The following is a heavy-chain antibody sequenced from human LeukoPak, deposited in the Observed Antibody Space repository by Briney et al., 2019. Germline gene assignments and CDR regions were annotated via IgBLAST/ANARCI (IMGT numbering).Heavy chain of an antibody. Sequence: ASVKVSCKASGGTFSSYAISWVRQAPGQGLEWMGWISAYNGNTNYAQKLQGRVTMTTDTSTSTAYMELRSLRSDDTAVYYCARETYYGSGRSSDFDYWGQGTLVTVSS. J-gene: IGHJ4*02. V-gene: IGHV1-18*01. CDR2: ISAYNGNT. CDR3: ARETYYGSGRSSDFDY. D-gene: IGHD3-10*01. CDR1: GGTFSSYA.